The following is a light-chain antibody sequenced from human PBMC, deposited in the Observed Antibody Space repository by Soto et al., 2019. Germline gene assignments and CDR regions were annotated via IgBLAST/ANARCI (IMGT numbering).Light chain of an antibody. CDR3: SSYAGTNAVV. Sequence: QSALTQPPSASGSPGQSVTISCTGTSSDVGGYNYVSWYQQHPGKAPKLMISEVSKRPSGVPDRFSGSKSGNTASLTVSGLQDEDEADYYCSSYAGTNAVVFGGGTKLTVL. J-gene: IGLJ2*01. CDR2: EVS. CDR1: SSDVGGYNY. V-gene: IGLV2-8*01.